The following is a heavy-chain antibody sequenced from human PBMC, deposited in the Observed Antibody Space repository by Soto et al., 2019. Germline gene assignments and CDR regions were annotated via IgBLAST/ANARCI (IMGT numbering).Heavy chain of an antibody. V-gene: IGHV4-4*07. J-gene: IGHJ5*02. CDR3: ARVNCSSTSCYWSVANNWFDP. CDR1: GGSISSYY. D-gene: IGHD2-2*01. CDR2: IYTSGST. Sequence: SETLSLTCTVSGGSISSYYWSWIRQPAGKGLEWIGRIYTSGSTNYNPSLKSRVTMSVDTSRNQFSLKLSSVTAADTAVYYCARVNCSSTSCYWSVANNWFDPWGQGTLVTVSS.